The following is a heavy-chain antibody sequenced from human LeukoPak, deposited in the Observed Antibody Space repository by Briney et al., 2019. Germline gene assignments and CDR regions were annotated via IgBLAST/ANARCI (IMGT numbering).Heavy chain of an antibody. CDR1: GLTFSDYY. CDR2: ISSSSSYT. CDR3: ARAARYYGSGFDAFDI. J-gene: IGHJ3*02. V-gene: IGHV3-11*05. D-gene: IGHD3-10*01. Sequence: PGGSLRLSCAASGLTFSDYYMSWIRQAPGKGLEGVSYISSSSSYTNYADSVKGRFTISRDNAKNSLYLQMNSLRAEDTAVYYCARAARYYGSGFDAFDIWGQGTMVTVSS.